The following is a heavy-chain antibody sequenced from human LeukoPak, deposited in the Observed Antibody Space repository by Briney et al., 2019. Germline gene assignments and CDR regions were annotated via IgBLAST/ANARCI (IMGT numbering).Heavy chain of an antibody. Sequence: GGSQRLSCAASGFTFSGYAMSWVRQAPGKGLEWVSAISGSGGSTYYADSVKGRFTISRDNSKNTLYLQMNSLRAGDTAVYYCAKDNPGIAARLVPDYWGQGTLVAVSS. V-gene: IGHV3-23*01. D-gene: IGHD6-6*01. J-gene: IGHJ4*02. CDR1: GFTFSGYA. CDR3: AKDNPGIAARLVPDY. CDR2: ISGSGGST.